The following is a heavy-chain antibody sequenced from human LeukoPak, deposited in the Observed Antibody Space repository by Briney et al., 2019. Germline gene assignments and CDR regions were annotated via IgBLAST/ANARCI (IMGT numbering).Heavy chain of an antibody. CDR2: ISGSGGST. J-gene: IGHJ4*02. CDR1: GFTFSSYA. Sequence: GGSLRLSCAASGFTFSSYAMSWVRQAPGKGLEWVSAISGSGGSTYYADSVKGRFTISRDNSKNTLYLQMNSLKTEDTAVYYCTTETYTVRGVIGVFGYWGQGTLVTVSS. CDR3: TTETYTVRGVIGVFGY. D-gene: IGHD3-10*01. V-gene: IGHV3-23*01.